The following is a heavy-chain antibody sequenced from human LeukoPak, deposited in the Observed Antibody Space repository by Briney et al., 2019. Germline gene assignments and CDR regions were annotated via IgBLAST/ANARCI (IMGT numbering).Heavy chain of an antibody. CDR3: TRADGSGSYYYYYYGMDV. Sequence: GSLRLSCTASGFTFGDYAMSWFRQAPGKGLEWVGFIRSKAYGGTTEYAASVKGRFTISRDDSKSIAYLQMNSLKTEDTAVYYCTRADGSGSYYYYYYGMDVWGQGTTVTVSS. V-gene: IGHV3-49*03. CDR1: GFTFGDYA. CDR2: IRSKAYGGTT. D-gene: IGHD3-10*01. J-gene: IGHJ6*02.